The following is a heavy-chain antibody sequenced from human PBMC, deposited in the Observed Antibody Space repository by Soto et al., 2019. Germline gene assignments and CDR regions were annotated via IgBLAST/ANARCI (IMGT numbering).Heavy chain of an antibody. V-gene: IGHV1-18*01. CDR3: ARCIQGDYYYGMDV. CDR1: GYTFYSHS. D-gene: IGHD5-18*01. J-gene: IGHJ6*02. Sequence: QAQLVQSGAEVRKPGASVKVSCKASGYTFYSHSISWVRQAPGQGLEWMGRINADYGNTQYAQKFRGRVTMTTDTSTTTVYMELTNLRSYYTAVYYCARCIQGDYYYGMDVWGQGTTVTVSS. CDR2: INADYGNT.